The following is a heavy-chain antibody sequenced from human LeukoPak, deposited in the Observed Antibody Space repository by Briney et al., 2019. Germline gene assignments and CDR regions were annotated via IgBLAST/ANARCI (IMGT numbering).Heavy chain of an antibody. D-gene: IGHD6-6*01. V-gene: IGHV3-7*01. Sequence: AGGSLRLSCAASGFTFSSYWMSWVRQAPGKGLEWVANIKQDGSEKYYVDSVKGRFTISRDNSKNTLYLQMNSLRPEDTAVYYCARLPPIAARPSYYYYYGMDVWGQGTTVTVSS. CDR1: GFTFSSYW. CDR2: IKQDGSEK. J-gene: IGHJ6*02. CDR3: ARLPPIAARPSYYYYYGMDV.